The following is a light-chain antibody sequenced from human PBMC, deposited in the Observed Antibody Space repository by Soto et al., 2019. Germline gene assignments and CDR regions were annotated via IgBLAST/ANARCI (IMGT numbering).Light chain of an antibody. V-gene: IGLV3-9*01. CDR3: HAWDSNTVV. Sequence: SYELTQLLSVSVALGQTARITCGGHNIGSKSVHWYQQRPGQAPVLIIYRDTNRPSGIPERFSGSNSGNTATLTLSRAQVGDEADYFCHAWDSNTVVFGGGTKVTVL. CDR2: RDT. CDR1: NIGSKS. J-gene: IGLJ2*01.